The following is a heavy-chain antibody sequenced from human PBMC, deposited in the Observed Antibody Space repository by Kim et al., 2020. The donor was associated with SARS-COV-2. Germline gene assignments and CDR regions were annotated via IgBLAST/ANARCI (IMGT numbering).Heavy chain of an antibody. CDR3: ARLRITQLVARHLDY. Sequence: PSFQGQVTISADKSISTAYLQWSSLKASDTAMYYCARLRITQLVARHLDYWGQGTLVTVSS. J-gene: IGHJ4*02. D-gene: IGHD6-13*01. V-gene: IGHV5-51*01.